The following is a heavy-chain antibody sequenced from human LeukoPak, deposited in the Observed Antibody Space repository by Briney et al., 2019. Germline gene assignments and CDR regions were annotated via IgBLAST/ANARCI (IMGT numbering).Heavy chain of an antibody. V-gene: IGHV3-30*04. CDR2: ISYDGSNK. D-gene: IGHD2-2*01. CDR3: ARGSAYACLSSADY. J-gene: IGHJ4*02. CDR1: GFTFSSYA. Sequence: PGRSLRLSCAASGFTFSSYAMHWVRQAPGKGLRWVAVISYDGSNKYYADSVKGRFTISRDNSKNTLYLQMNSLRAEDTAVYYCARGSAYACLSSADYWGPGTLVTVSS.